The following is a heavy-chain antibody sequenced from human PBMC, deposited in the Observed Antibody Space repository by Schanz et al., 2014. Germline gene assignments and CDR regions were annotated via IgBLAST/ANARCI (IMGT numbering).Heavy chain of an antibody. J-gene: IGHJ3*02. V-gene: IGHV3-23*01. Sequence: EVQLLESGGGLVQPGGSLRLSCAASGFTFTNYAMSWVRQAPGKGLEWVSRIKSDGSSTSYADSVKGRFTISRDNAKNSLFLQMNSLRPEDTAVYYCAKGRFGELSAFDIWGQGTMVTVSS. CDR2: IKSDGSST. CDR1: GFTFTNYA. D-gene: IGHD3-10*01. CDR3: AKGRFGELSAFDI.